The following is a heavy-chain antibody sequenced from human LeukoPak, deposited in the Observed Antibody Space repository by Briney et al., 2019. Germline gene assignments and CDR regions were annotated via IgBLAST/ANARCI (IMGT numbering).Heavy chain of an antibody. D-gene: IGHD2-2*01. CDR1: GFTFKNYA. CDR3: AKDSWKTVPAASDY. Sequence: QPGGSLRLSCAASGFTFKNYAMSWVRQAPGKGLEWVSAISGGGISTYYADSVKGRFTISRDNSKNTVYLQMNRLRAEDTAIYYCAKDSWKTVPAASDYWGQGTLVTVSS. J-gene: IGHJ4*02. CDR2: ISGGGIST. V-gene: IGHV3-23*01.